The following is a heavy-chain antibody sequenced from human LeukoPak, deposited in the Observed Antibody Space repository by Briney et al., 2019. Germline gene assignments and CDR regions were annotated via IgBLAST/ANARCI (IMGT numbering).Heavy chain of an antibody. CDR1: GVSISSYY. V-gene: IGHV4-59*01. Sequence: SETLSLTCTVSGVSISSYYWSWVRQPPGKGLEWIGYIYYSGSTNYNPSLKSRVTISVDTSKNQFSLKLSSVTAADTAVYYCARANRGGIVGAPTFHNWGQGTLVTVSS. CDR3: ARANRGGIVGAPTFHN. J-gene: IGHJ4*02. CDR2: IYYSGST. D-gene: IGHD1-26*01.